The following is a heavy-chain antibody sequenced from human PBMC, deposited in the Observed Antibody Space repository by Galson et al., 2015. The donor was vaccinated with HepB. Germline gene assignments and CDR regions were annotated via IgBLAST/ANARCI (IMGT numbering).Heavy chain of an antibody. CDR3: ARHRAAFKYYFDY. V-gene: IGHV4-34*01. CDR1: GGSFSGYY. CDR2: INHSGST. J-gene: IGHJ4*02. D-gene: IGHD6-13*01. Sequence: LSLTCAVYGGSFSGYYWSWIRQPPGKGLEWIGEINHSGSTNYNPSLKSRVTISVDTSKNQFSLKLSSVTAADTAVYYCARHRAAFKYYFDYWGQGTLVTVSS.